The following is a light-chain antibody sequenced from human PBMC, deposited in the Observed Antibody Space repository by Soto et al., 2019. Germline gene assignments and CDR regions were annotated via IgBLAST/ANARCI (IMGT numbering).Light chain of an antibody. CDR1: QTISSW. J-gene: IGKJ1*01. Sequence: DIPMTQSPSTQSGSVGDRVTITCRASQTISSWLAWYQQKPGKAPKLLIYKASTLKSGVPSRFSGSGSGTEFTLTISSLQPDDFATYYCQHYNSYSEAFGQGTKVDI. V-gene: IGKV1-5*03. CDR3: QHYNSYSEA. CDR2: KAS.